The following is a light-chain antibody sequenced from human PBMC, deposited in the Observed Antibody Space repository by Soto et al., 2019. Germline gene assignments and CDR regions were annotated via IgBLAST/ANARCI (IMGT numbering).Light chain of an antibody. Sequence: QSVLTQPASVSGSPLRSITISCTGTSSDVGGYNYVSWYQQYPGKAPKLMIHDVSNRPSGVSDRFSGSKSGNTASLTISGLQAEAEADYYCSSYTSSREKVFGTGTKVTFL. CDR2: DVS. J-gene: IGLJ1*01. V-gene: IGLV2-14*01. CDR1: SSDVGGYNY. CDR3: SSYTSSREKV.